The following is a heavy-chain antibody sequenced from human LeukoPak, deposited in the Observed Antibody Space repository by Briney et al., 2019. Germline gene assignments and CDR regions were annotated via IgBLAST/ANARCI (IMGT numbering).Heavy chain of an antibody. J-gene: IGHJ6*02. V-gene: IGHV4-59*08. CDR2: IYYSGST. Sequence: SETLSLTCAVYGGSFSGYYWSWIRQPPGKGLEWIGYIYYSGSTNYNPSLKSRVTISVDTSKNQFSLKLSSVTAADTAVYYCARHPYYDFWSGYYHYYGMDVWGQGTTVTVSS. D-gene: IGHD3-3*01. CDR1: GGSFSGYY. CDR3: ARHPYYDFWSGYYHYYGMDV.